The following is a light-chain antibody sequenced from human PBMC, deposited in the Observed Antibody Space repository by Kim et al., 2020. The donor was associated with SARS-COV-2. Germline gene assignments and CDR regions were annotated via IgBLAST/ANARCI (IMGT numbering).Light chain of an antibody. CDR1: STNIGSNA. Sequence: GQRVTIAGSGSSTNIGSNAVSWYQQLPGTAPKLVVYSNDQRPSGVPDRFSGSRSGTSASLAISGLQSEDEADYYCAAWDDSLYGRRFGGGTKVTVL. V-gene: IGLV1-44*01. CDR2: SND. CDR3: AAWDDSLYGRR. J-gene: IGLJ3*02.